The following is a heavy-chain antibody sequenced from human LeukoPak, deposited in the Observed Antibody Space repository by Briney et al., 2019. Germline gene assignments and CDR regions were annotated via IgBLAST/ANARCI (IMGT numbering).Heavy chain of an antibody. J-gene: IGHJ4*02. CDR1: GGSFSGYY. D-gene: IGHD3-22*01. V-gene: IGHV4-34*01. CDR3: ARGRNYYDSSGYLYVLFDY. CDR2: INHSGST. Sequence: SETLSLTCAVYGGSFSGYYRSWIRQPPGKGLEWIGEINHSGSTNYNPSLKSRVTISVDTSKNQFSLKLSSVTAADTAVYYCARGRNYYDSSGYLYVLFDYWGQGTLVTVSS.